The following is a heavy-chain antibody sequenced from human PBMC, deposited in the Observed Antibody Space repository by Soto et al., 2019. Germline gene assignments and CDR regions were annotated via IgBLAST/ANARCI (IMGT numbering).Heavy chain of an antibody. CDR3: TTGVSNWKLGYYFDY. Sequence: EVQLVESGGGLVKPGGSLRLSCAASGFTFSNAWMSWVRQAPGKGLEWVGRIKSKTDGGTTDYAAPVKGRFTISRDDSKNTLHLPMNSLKTEDTAVYYCTTGVSNWKLGYYFDYWGQGTLVTVSS. D-gene: IGHD1-1*01. J-gene: IGHJ4*02. CDR2: IKSKTDGGTT. CDR1: GFTFSNAW. V-gene: IGHV3-15*01.